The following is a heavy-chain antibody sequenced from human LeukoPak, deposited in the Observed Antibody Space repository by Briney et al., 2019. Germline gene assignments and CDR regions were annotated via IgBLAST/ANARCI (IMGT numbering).Heavy chain of an antibody. CDR3: ARDRQRYSSGWYLY. CDR2: ISSSSSTI. V-gene: IGHV3-48*02. Sequence: QAGGSLRLSCAASGFTFSSYSMNWVRQAPGKGLEWVSYISSSSSTIYYADSVKGRFTISRDNAKSSLYLQMNSLRDEDTAVYYCARDRQRYSSGWYLYWGQGALVTVSS. CDR1: GFTFSSYS. D-gene: IGHD6-19*01. J-gene: IGHJ4*02.